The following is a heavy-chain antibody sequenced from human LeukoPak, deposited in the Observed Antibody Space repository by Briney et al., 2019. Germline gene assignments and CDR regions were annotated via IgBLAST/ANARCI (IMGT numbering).Heavy chain of an antibody. CDR1: GYTFTGYY. CDR2: INPNSGGT. Sequence: ASVKVSCKASGYTFTGYYTHWVRQAPGQGLEWMGWINPNSGGTNYAQKFQGRVTMTRDTSISTAYMELSRLRSDDTAVYYCAREIGSSSWECPDYWGQGTLVTVSS. CDR3: AREIGSSSWECPDY. V-gene: IGHV1-2*02. D-gene: IGHD6-13*01. J-gene: IGHJ4*02.